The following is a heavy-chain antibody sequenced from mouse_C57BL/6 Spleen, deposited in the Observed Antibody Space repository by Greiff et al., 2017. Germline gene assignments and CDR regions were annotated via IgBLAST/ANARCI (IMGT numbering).Heavy chain of an antibody. CDR3: ARCHCYFDY. J-gene: IGHJ2*01. Sequence: QVQLQQPGAELVKPGASVKLSCKASGYTFTSYWMQWVKQRPGQGLEWIGEIDPSDSSTNYNQKFKGKATLTVDTSSSTAYMQLSSLTSEDSAVYYCARCHCYFDYWGQGTTLTVSS. CDR1: GYTFTSYW. CDR2: IDPSDSST. D-gene: IGHD6-1*01. V-gene: IGHV1-50*01.